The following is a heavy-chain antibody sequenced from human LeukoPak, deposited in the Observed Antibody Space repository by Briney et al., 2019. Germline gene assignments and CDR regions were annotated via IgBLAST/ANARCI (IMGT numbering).Heavy chain of an antibody. Sequence: SETLSLTCGVFGVSINDYYWSWIRQSPGKGLEWSGEISHTEGTRYNPSLESRVTMSVGTSENQLSLKLIFVTAADTAVYYCARGLRVTQGRNHDAFDIWGQGTMVTVSS. CDR2: ISHTEGT. CDR3: ARGLRVTQGRNHDAFDI. J-gene: IGHJ3*02. V-gene: IGHV4-34*01. CDR1: GVSINDYY. D-gene: IGHD4-23*01.